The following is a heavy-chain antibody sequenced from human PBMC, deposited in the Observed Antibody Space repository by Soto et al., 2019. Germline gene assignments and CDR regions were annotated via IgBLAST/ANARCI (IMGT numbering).Heavy chain of an antibody. J-gene: IGHJ4*02. V-gene: IGHV4-31*03. CDR3: ARGIRPDTRFGESIFDF. CDR2: LSHSGGT. D-gene: IGHD3-10*01. CDR1: GASIGSGTYY. Sequence: QVQLQESGPGLVKPSQTLSLTCTVSGASIGSGTYYWHWIRQHSGKGLEWIGWLSHSGGTYYNPSLRSRMTISVATSKDQFSLRLTSVTAADTAVYYCARGIRPDTRFGESIFDFWGQGTLVTVSS.